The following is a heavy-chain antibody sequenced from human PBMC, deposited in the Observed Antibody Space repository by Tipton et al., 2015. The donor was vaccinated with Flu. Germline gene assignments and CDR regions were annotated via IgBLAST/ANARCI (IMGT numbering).Heavy chain of an antibody. J-gene: IGHJ4*02. D-gene: IGHD1-26*01. Sequence: TLSLTCTVSGGSISSSSYHWGWIRQPPGMGLEWIGSVHYSGSTYQNPSLESRVTISVDTSKDQFSLKLGSVTAADTAVYFCAREGRNSGGLDHWGQGTLVTVSS. V-gene: IGHV4-39*07. CDR1: GGSISSSSYH. CDR2: VHYSGST. CDR3: AREGRNSGGLDH.